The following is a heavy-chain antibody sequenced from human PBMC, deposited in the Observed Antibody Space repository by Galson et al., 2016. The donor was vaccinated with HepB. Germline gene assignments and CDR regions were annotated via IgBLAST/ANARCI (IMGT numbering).Heavy chain of an antibody. CDR1: GGSMNNGGFY. J-gene: IGHJ4*02. V-gene: IGHV4-31*03. CDR3: ARGFGYGDFLYFDC. D-gene: IGHD4-17*01. CDR2: IHYSGNT. Sequence: TLSLTCTVSGGSMNNGGFYWSWIRQHPGKGLEWIGYIHYSGNTYYNPSAQSRVTISLDTSKNHFSLTMSSVTAADMALYYCARGFGYGDFLYFDCWGQGTLVTVSS.